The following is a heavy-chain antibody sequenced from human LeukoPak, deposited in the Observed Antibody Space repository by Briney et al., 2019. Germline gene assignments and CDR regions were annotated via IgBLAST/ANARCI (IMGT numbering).Heavy chain of an antibody. CDR1: GYTFTSYG. V-gene: IGHV1-18*01. J-gene: IGHJ4*02. CDR2: ISAYNGNT. D-gene: IGHD3-3*01. Sequence: ASVKVSCKASGYTFTSYGISWVRQAPGQGLEWMGWISAYNGNTNYAQKLQGRVTMTTDTSTSTAYMELRSLRSDDTAVYYCARYDYDFWSGYTMEEYYFDYWGQGTLVTVSS. CDR3: ARYDYDFWSGYTMEEYYFDY.